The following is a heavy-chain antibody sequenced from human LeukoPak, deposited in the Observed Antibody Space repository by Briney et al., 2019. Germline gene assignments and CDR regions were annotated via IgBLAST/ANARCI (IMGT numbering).Heavy chain of an antibody. D-gene: IGHD3-22*01. CDR3: ARFDSSGYYGKGSFDY. CDR1: GCTFTGYY. J-gene: IGHJ4*02. Sequence: GASVKVSCKASGCTFTGYYMHWVRQAPGQGLEWMGWINPNSGGTNYAQKFQGRVTMTRDTSISTAYMELSRLRSDDTAVYYCARFDSSGYYGKGSFDYWGQGTLVTVSS. CDR2: INPNSGGT. V-gene: IGHV1-2*02.